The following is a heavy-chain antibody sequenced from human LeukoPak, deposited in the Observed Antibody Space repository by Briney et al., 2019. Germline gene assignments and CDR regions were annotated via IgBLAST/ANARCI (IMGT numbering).Heavy chain of an antibody. D-gene: IGHD3-3*01. J-gene: IGHJ6*02. CDR2: IYYTGST. CDR1: GGSIRSYY. Sequence: SETLSLTCTVSGGSIRSYYWSWIRQPPGKGLEWIGYIYYTGSTKYNSSLKSRVTISVDTSKNQFSLKLSSVTAADTAVYYCAKDLGRGETIFGVVIPTLYGMDVWGQGTTVTVSS. V-gene: IGHV4-59*01. CDR3: AKDLGRGETIFGVVIPTLYGMDV.